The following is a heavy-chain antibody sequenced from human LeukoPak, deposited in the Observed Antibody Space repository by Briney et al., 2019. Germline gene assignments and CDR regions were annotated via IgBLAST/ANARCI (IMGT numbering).Heavy chain of an antibody. J-gene: IGHJ5*02. D-gene: IGHD2-2*01. CDR2: ISSSGGST. V-gene: IGHV3-23*01. Sequence: GGSLRLSCAASGFTYSSYAMTWVRQAPGKGLEWVSLISSSGGSTHYADSVEGRFTISRDNSKNTLYLQMNSLRAEDTAVYYCAKARYQLLGSDPWGQGTLVTVSS. CDR1: GFTYSSYA. CDR3: AKARYQLLGSDP.